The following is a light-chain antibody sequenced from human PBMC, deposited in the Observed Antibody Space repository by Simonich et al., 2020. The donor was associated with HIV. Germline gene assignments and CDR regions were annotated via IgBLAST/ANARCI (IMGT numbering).Light chain of an antibody. J-gene: IGKJ3*01. Sequence: DIVMTQSPDSLAVSLGDSATINCKSSKSVLYSSNHKNYLVWYQQKPGQPPKLIIYWSTTRESGLPDRLRGSGSWTDFALTLSSLQSEAVAVYSCQQYYSTPFTFGPGTKVDFK. CDR3: QQYYSTPFT. CDR2: WST. CDR1: KSVLYSSNHKNY. V-gene: IGKV4-1*01.